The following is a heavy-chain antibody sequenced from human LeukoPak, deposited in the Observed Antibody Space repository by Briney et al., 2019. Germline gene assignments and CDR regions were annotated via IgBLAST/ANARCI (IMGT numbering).Heavy chain of an antibody. Sequence: SQTLSLTCTVSGDSISTGSYYWSWIRQPAGKGLEWIGRIYASGTTNYNPSLNSRVTISIDTSNNQFSLKLNSVTAADTAVYYCKMGYSSGWAPYYLDSWGQGILVTVSS. D-gene: IGHD6-19*01. CDR1: GDSISTGSYY. CDR2: IYASGTT. CDR3: KMGYSSGWAPYYLDS. J-gene: IGHJ4*02. V-gene: IGHV4-61*02.